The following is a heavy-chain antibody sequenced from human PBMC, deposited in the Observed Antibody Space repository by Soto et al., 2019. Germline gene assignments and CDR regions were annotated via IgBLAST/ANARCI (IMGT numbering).Heavy chain of an antibody. V-gene: IGHV4-30-2*01. CDR3: ARGGCSSTSCYYYYYGMDV. Sequence: SETLSLTCAVSGGPISSGGYSWSWIRQPPGKGLEWIGYIYHSGSTYYNPSLKSRVTISVDRSKNQFSLKLSSVTAADTAVYYCARGGCSSTSCYYYYYGMDVWGQGTTVTVSS. D-gene: IGHD2-2*01. CDR1: GGPISSGGYS. CDR2: IYHSGST. J-gene: IGHJ6*02.